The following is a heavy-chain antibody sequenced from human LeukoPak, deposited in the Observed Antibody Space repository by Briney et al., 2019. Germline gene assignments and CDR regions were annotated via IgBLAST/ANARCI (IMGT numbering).Heavy chain of an antibody. CDR2: ISYDGSNE. D-gene: IGHD3-16*02. Sequence: GGSLRLSCAASGLTFSGYDMHWVRQAPGKGLEWVAFISYDGSNENIADSVKGRFIISRDNSKNTLYLQMNSLRAEDTAVYYCAKGPAPRLGEFSYHALVDYWGQGTLVTVSS. J-gene: IGHJ4*02. CDR1: GLTFSGYD. CDR3: AKGPAPRLGEFSYHALVDY. V-gene: IGHV3-30*18.